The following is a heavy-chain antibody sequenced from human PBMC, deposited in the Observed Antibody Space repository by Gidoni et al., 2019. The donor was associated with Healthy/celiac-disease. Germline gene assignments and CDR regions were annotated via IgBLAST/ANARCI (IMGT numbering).Heavy chain of an antibody. J-gene: IGHJ4*02. CDR2: IYYSGST. Sequence: QLQESGPGLVKPSQTLSLTCTIAGGYVSSGGYYWSWIRQHPGKGLEWIAYIYYSGSTYYNPSLKSRVTISVDTSKNQFSLKLSSVTAADTAVYYGARGGPGVIAFDYWGQGPLVTVSS. D-gene: IGHD3-10*01. V-gene: IGHV4-31*03. CDR3: ARGGPGVIAFDY. CDR1: GGYVSSGGYY.